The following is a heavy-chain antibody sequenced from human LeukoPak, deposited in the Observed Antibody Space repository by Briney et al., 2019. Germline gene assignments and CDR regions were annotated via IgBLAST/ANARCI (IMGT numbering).Heavy chain of an antibody. Sequence: PSETLSLTCTVSGGSISSYYWSWIRQPPGKGLEWIGYIYYSGSTYYNPSLKSRVTISVDTSKNQFSLKLSSVTAADTAVYYCARVRIYRGYYFDYWGQGTLVTVSS. CDR2: IYYSGST. CDR1: GGSISSYY. D-gene: IGHD1-14*01. V-gene: IGHV4-59*12. CDR3: ARVRIYRGYYFDY. J-gene: IGHJ4*02.